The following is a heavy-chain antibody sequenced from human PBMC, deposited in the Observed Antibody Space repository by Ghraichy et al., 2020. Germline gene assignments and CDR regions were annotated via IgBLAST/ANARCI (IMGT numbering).Heavy chain of an antibody. CDR3: ARGSSVVRFYYYAGMDV. CDR1: GFTFSSYS. D-gene: IGHD4-23*01. J-gene: IGHJ6*02. CDR2: ITSSSRFV. Sequence: GESLNISCVGSGFTFSSYSMNWVRQSPGKGLEWVSYITSSSRFVSYADSVKGRFTISRKNPQNSLYLEMSSLRDEDTAVYYCARGSSVVRFYYYAGMDVWGQGTTVTVSS. V-gene: IGHV3-48*02.